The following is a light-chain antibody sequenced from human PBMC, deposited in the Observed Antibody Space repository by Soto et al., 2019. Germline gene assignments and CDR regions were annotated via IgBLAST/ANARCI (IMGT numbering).Light chain of an antibody. CDR3: SSYTSSYTYV. Sequence: QSVLTQPASVSGSPGQSGTSSCAGTSSDVGGYNFVSWYQQHPGKAPQLMIYDVSSRPSGVSNRFSGSKSGNTASLTISGLQAEDEAEYYCSSYTSSYTYVFGTETKLTVL. CDR1: SSDVGGYNF. J-gene: IGLJ1*01. V-gene: IGLV2-14*03. CDR2: DVS.